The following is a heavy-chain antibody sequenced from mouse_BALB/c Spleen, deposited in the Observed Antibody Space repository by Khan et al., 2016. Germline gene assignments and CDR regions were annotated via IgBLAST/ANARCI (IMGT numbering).Heavy chain of an antibody. V-gene: IGHV3-2*02. CDR1: GYSITSDYA. D-gene: IGHD4-1*01. CDR3: ARLGPY. CDR2: ISYSGST. Sequence: EVKLLESGPGLVKPSQSLSLTCTVTGYSITSDYAWNWIRQFPGNKLEWMGYISYSGSTSYNPSLKSRISITRDTSKNQFFLQLNSVTTEDTATYYCARLGPYWGQGTLVTVSA. J-gene: IGHJ3*01.